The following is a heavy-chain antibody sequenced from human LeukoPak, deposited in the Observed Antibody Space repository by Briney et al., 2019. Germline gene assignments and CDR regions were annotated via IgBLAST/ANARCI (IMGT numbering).Heavy chain of an antibody. CDR1: GGSVSSGSYY. V-gene: IGHV4-61*01. CDR3: ARDKDAFDI. J-gene: IGHJ3*02. CDR2: IYYSGST. Sequence: ASETLSLTCTVSGGSVSSGSYYWSRIRQPPGKGLEWIGYIYYSGSTNYNPSLKSRVTISVDTSKNQFSLKLSSVTAADTAVYYCARDKDAFDIWGQGTMVTVSS.